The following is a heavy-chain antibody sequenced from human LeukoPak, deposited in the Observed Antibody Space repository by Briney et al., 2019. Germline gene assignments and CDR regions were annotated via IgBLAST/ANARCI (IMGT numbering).Heavy chain of an antibody. J-gene: IGHJ4*02. V-gene: IGHV1-18*01. D-gene: IGHD3-9*01. CDR3: AREATYYDILTGLQYFDY. Sequence: GASVKVSCKASGYTFTSYGISWVRQAPGQGLEWMGWISAYNGNTNYAQKLQGRVTMTTDTSTSTAYVELRSLRSDDTAVYYCAREATYYDILTGLQYFDYWGQGTLATVSS. CDR1: GYTFTSYG. CDR2: ISAYNGNT.